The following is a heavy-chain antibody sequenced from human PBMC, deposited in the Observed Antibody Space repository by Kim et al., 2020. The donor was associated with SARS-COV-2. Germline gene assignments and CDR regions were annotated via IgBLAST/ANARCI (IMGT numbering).Heavy chain of an antibody. Sequence: SETLSLTCAVYGGSFSGYYWSWIRQPPGKGLEWIGEINHSGSTNYNPSLKSRVTISVDTSKNQFSLKLSSVTAADTAVYYCARVGVLLWFGELPRGPRGWFDPWGQGTLVTVSS. D-gene: IGHD3-10*01. V-gene: IGHV4-34*01. CDR3: ARVGVLLWFGELPRGPRGWFDP. CDR1: GGSFSGYY. CDR2: INHSGST. J-gene: IGHJ5*02.